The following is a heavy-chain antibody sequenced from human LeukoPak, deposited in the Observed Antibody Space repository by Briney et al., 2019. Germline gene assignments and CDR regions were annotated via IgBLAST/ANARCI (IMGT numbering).Heavy chain of an antibody. CDR1: GLTFSSYA. D-gene: IGHD6-19*01. CDR2: ISGSGGNT. V-gene: IGHV3-23*01. Sequence: PGGSLRLSCAASGLTFSSYAMSWVRQAPGRGLEWVSTISGSGGNTYYADSVKGRFTISRDNSRNTLYLQMNRLRAEDSAAYSCAKGFSSGWYYFDYWGQGTLVTVSS. J-gene: IGHJ4*02. CDR3: AKGFSSGWYYFDY.